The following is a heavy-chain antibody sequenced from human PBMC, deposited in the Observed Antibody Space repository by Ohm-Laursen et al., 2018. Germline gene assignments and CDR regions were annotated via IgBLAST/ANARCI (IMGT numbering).Heavy chain of an antibody. CDR2: IYYSGST. CDR3: ARGFSGWWGRIDY. D-gene: IGHD6-19*01. CDR1: GGSLSNYY. J-gene: IGHJ4*02. V-gene: IGHV4-4*07. Sequence: SETLSLTCAVSGGSLSNYYWNWVRQPAGKGLEWMGRIYYSGSTNYNPSLKSRVTISVDTSKNQFSLKLSSVTAADTAVYYCARGFSGWWGRIDYWGQGILVTVSS.